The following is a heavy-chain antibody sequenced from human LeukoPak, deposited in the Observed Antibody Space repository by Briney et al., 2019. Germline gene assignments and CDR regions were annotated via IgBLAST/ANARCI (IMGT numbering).Heavy chain of an antibody. J-gene: IGHJ4*02. D-gene: IGHD3-16*01. CDR2: IYSGGST. CDR3: ATHVHYALDY. CDR1: GFTVSSNY. Sequence: GGSLRLSCAASGFTVSSNYMSWVRQAPGKGLEWVSVIYSGGSTHYADSVKGRFTISRDNSKNTLYLQMNSLRAEDTAVYYCATHVHYALDYWGQGTLVTVSS. V-gene: IGHV3-53*01.